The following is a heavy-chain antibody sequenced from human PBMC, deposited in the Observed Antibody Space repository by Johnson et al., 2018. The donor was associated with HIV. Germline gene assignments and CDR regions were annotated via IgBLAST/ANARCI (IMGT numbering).Heavy chain of an antibody. J-gene: IGHJ3*02. V-gene: IGHV3-7*01. Sequence: VQLVESGGGLVQPGGSLRLSCAASGFSVSSNYMTWVRQAPGKGLEWVANIKQDGSEKYFVDSVKGRFTISRDNAKNSLYLQMNSLRAEDTAVYYCARVSRSGYYLVRVFDIWGQGTMVTVSS. CDR1: GFSVSSNY. D-gene: IGHD3-3*01. CDR3: ARVSRSGYYLVRVFDI. CDR2: IKQDGSEK.